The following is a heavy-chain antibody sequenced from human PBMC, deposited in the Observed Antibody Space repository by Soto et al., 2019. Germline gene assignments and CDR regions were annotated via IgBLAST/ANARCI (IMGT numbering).Heavy chain of an antibody. Sequence: VQMVQSGAEVKKPGASVKVSCKASGYTFSDYGITWVRQAPGQGLQCLGWISAHNGHTIYVQKFQGRVTMTTDTATTTAYMELRGLRSDDTAVYFCARAWSVPARNDGVDLWGQGTTVTVSS. CDR1: GYTFSDYG. V-gene: IGHV1-18*01. CDR3: ARAWSVPARNDGVDL. CDR2: ISAHNGHT. D-gene: IGHD6-6*01. J-gene: IGHJ6*02.